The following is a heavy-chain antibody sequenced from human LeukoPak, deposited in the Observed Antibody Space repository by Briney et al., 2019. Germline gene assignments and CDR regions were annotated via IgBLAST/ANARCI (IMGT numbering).Heavy chain of an antibody. J-gene: IGHJ6*04. CDR1: GGSISSNY. Sequence: KASETLSLTCTVSGGSISSNYWSWIRQPPGKGLEWIGYISYNGSTNYNPSLKSRVTISVDTSNNQFSLKLSSVTAADTAVYFCARDSAPGYDFWSGYYKGGMDVWGKGTTVTVSS. D-gene: IGHD3-3*01. CDR2: ISYNGST. V-gene: IGHV4-59*01. CDR3: ARDSAPGYDFWSGYYKGGMDV.